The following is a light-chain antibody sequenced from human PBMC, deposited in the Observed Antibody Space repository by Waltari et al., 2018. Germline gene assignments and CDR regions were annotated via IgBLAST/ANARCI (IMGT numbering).Light chain of an antibody. J-gene: IGKJ4*01. Sequence: DIQMTQSPSTLSASVGDRVTITCRASQSISSWLAWYQQKPGKAPKILIYKASNSESGVPSRFSGSGSGTEFTLTISSLQPDDFATYYCQQYDNLPLTFGGGTKVEIK. CDR2: KAS. V-gene: IGKV1-5*03. CDR3: QQYDNLPLT. CDR1: QSISSW.